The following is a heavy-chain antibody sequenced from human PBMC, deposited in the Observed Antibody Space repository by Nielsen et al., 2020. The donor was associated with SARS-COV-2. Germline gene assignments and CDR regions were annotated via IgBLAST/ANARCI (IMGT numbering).Heavy chain of an antibody. CDR2: INAGNGNT. CDR3: ARYGGGWSYYYYYGMDV. CDR1: GYTFTSYA. D-gene: IGHD6-19*01. V-gene: IGHV1-3*01. Sequence: ASVKVSCKASGYTFTSYAMHWVRQAPGQRLEWMGWINAGNGNTKYSQKFQGRVTITRDTSASTAYMELSSLRSEDTAVYYCARYGGGWSYYYYYGMDVWGQGTTVTVSS. J-gene: IGHJ6*02.